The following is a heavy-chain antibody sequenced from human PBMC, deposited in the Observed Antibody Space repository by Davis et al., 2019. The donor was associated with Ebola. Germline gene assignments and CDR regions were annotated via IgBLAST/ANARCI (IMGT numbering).Heavy chain of an antibody. V-gene: IGHV1-3*01. CDR2: INAGNGNT. D-gene: IGHD3-22*01. CDR3: ARTRITMIVDDAFDI. J-gene: IGHJ3*02. CDR1: GYTFTSYA. Sequence: ASVKVSCKASGYTFTSYAMHWVRQAPGQRLEWMGWINAGNGNTKYSQKFQGRVTITRDTSASTAYMELSSLRSEDTAVYYCARTRITMIVDDAFDIWGQGTMVTVSS.